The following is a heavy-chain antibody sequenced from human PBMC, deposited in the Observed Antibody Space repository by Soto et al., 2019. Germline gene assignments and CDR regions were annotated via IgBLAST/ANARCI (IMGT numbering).Heavy chain of an antibody. D-gene: IGHD4-17*01. Sequence: QVQLVESGGGVVQPGRSLRLSCAASGFTFSSYGMHWVRQAPGKGLEWVAVISYDGSNKYYADSVKGRFTISRDNSKNTLYLQMNSLRAEDTAVYYCANWQDYGDDGGSPHFQHWGQGTLVTVSS. CDR3: ANWQDYGDDGGSPHFQH. J-gene: IGHJ1*01. V-gene: IGHV3-30*18. CDR1: GFTFSSYG. CDR2: ISYDGSNK.